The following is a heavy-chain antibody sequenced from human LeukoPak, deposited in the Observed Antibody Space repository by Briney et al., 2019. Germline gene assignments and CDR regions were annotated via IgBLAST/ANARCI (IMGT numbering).Heavy chain of an antibody. CDR2: INPNSGGT. J-gene: IGHJ4*02. CDR1: GYTFTGYY. D-gene: IGHD6-6*01. Sequence: ASVKVSCKASGYTFTGYYMHWVRQAPGQGLEWMGWINPNSGGTNYAQKFQGRVTMTRDTSISTAYMELSRLRSDDTAVYYCAFTRHSSSEFGYWGQGTLVTVSS. V-gene: IGHV1-2*02. CDR3: AFTRHSSSEFGY.